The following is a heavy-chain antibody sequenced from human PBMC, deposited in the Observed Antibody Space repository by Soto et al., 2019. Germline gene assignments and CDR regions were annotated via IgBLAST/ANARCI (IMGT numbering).Heavy chain of an antibody. CDR3: ARDLSARGYSYGYEWWFDP. V-gene: IGHV4-30-2*01. CDR2: IYHSGST. CDR1: GGSISSGGYS. J-gene: IGHJ5*02. D-gene: IGHD5-18*01. Sequence: SETLSLTCAVSGGSISSGGYSWSWIRQPPGKGLEWIGYIYHSGSTYYNPSLKSRVTISVDRSKNQFSLKLSSVTAADTAVYHCARDLSARGYSYGYEWWFDPWGQGTLVTVSS.